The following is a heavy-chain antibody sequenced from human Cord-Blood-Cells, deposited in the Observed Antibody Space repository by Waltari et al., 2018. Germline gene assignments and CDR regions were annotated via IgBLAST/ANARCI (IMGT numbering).Heavy chain of an antibody. J-gene: IGHJ6*02. D-gene: IGHD4-17*01. Sequence: QVQLVQSGAEVKKPGASVKVSCKASGYTFTGYYMHWVRPAPGQGLEWMGRINPNRGVTNYAQKFQGRVTMTRDTSISTAYMELSRLRSDDTAVYYWARVKIYGLYGMDVWGQGTTVTVSS. CDR2: INPNRGVT. CDR3: ARVKIYGLYGMDV. CDR1: GYTFTGYY. V-gene: IGHV1-2*06.